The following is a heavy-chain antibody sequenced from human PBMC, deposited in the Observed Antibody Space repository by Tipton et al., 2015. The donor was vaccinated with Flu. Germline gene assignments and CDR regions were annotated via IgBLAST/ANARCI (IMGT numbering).Heavy chain of an antibody. CDR3: ARLSYYDVDLKNFYFDD. CDR1: GFNVTSNY. V-gene: IGHV4-34*01. D-gene: IGHD3-10*02. CDR2: INHRGST. J-gene: IGHJ4*02. Sequence: LRLSCAASGFNVTSNYMTWVRQAPGKGLEWIGEINHRGSTNYNPSLKSRVTISVDTSQGLFSLKLSSVTAADTALYYCARLSYYDVDLKNFYFDDWGQGALVTVSS.